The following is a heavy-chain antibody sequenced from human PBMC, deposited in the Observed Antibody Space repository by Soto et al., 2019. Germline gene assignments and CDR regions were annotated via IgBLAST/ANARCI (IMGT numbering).Heavy chain of an antibody. V-gene: IGHV3-23*01. D-gene: IGHD2-15*01. J-gene: IGHJ5*02. CDR1: GFTFSSYA. CDR3: AKELPPLALTWFDP. Sequence: EVKLLESGGGLVQPGGSLRLSCAASGFTFSSYAMSWVRQAPGKGLEWVSAISGSGGSTYYADSVKGRFTISRHSSEYTLYPQLNSLRDENTAVYYCAKELPPLALTWFDPWGQGTLVTVAS. CDR2: ISGSGGST.